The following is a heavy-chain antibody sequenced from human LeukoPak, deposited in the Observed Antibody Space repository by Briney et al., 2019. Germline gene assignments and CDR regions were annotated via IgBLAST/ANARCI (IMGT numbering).Heavy chain of an antibody. V-gene: IGHV1-18*01. Sequence: ASVKVSCKASGYSFTTYGISWVRQAPGQGLEWMGWISANNGDTKYAQKFQGRVTMTTDTSTSTAYMELRSLRYDDTAVYYCARKYYYDSGSYFQWGQGTLVTVSS. CDR1: GYSFTTYG. CDR3: ARKYYYDSGSYFQ. J-gene: IGHJ4*02. D-gene: IGHD3-10*01. CDR2: ISANNGDT.